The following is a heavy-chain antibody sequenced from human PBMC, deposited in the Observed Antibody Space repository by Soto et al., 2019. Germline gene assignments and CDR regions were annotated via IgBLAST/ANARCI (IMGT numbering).Heavy chain of an antibody. Sequence: QVHLQESGPGLVEPSQTLSLTCTVSGGSISGEGYYWSWIRQYSGRGLEWIGYIHYSGSTYYNPSLKSRVIISVDTSKTQFFLNLSSVTAADTAVYYCARAWTATAGWANWFDRWGQGTLVTVSS. CDR1: GGSISGEGYY. J-gene: IGHJ5*02. CDR2: IHYSGST. D-gene: IGHD6-13*01. V-gene: IGHV4-31*03. CDR3: ARAWTATAGWANWFDR.